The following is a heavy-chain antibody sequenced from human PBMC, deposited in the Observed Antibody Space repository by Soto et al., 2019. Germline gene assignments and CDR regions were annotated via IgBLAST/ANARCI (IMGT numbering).Heavy chain of an antibody. Sequence: GGSLRLSCAASGFTFSNYGMRWVRQAPGKGLDWVSSISGSGGSTYYADSVKGRFTISRDNSKNTLYLQMNSLRAEDTAVYYCANGRSQYSSSSPEYWGQGTLVTVSS. CDR2: ISGSGGST. V-gene: IGHV3-23*01. CDR3: ANGRSQYSSSSPEY. D-gene: IGHD6-6*01. CDR1: GFTFSNYG. J-gene: IGHJ4*02.